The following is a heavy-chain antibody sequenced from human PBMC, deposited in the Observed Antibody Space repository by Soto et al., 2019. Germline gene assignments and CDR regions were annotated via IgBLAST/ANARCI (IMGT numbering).Heavy chain of an antibody. V-gene: IGHV3-23*01. D-gene: IGHD2-21*01. CDR1: GPTFSSYA. CDR2: ISGSGDDT. Sequence: PGGSLRLSCAASGPTFSSYAMSWVRQAPGKGLEWVSSISGSGDDTYYADSVKGRFTISRDNSKNTLYLQMSSLRDEDTGVYFCVSRIPSWVFDYWGLGTLVTVS. CDR3: VSRIPSWVFDY. J-gene: IGHJ4*01.